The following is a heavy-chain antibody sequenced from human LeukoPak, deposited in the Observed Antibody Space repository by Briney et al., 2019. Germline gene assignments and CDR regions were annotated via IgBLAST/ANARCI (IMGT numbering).Heavy chain of an antibody. CDR2: ISAYNGNT. CDR1: GYTFTSYG. V-gene: IGHV1-18*01. D-gene: IGHD5-24*01. J-gene: IGHJ4*02. Sequence: ASVKVSCKASGYTFTSYGISWVRQAPGQGLEWMGWISAYNGNTNYAQKLQGRVTMTTDTSTSTAYMELRSLRSDDTAVYYCARRRDGYNLEDYFDYWCQGTLVTVSS. CDR3: ARRRDGYNLEDYFDY.